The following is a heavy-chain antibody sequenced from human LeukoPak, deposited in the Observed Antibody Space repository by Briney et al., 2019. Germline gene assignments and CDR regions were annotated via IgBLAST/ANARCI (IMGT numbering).Heavy chain of an antibody. CDR2: INHSGST. CDR1: GGSFSGYY. Sequence: SETLSLTCAVYGGSFSGYYWSWIRQPPGKGLEWIGEINHSGSTNYNPSLKSRVTISVDTSKNQFSLNLSSVTAADTAVYFCANKVGGAFDVWGQGKLVTVSA. CDR3: ANKVGGAFDV. V-gene: IGHV4-34*01. J-gene: IGHJ3*01.